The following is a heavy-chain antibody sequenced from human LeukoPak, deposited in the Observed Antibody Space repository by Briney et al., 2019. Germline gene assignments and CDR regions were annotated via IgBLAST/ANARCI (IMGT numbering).Heavy chain of an antibody. J-gene: IGHJ4*02. CDR2: MNPNSGNT. D-gene: IGHD3-3*01. CDR3: ARGGAPITIFGVVIIVSGMDY. V-gene: IGHV1-8*03. CDR1: GYTFTSYD. Sequence: ASVKVSCKASGYTFTSYDINWVRQATGQGLEWMGWMNPNSGNTGYAQKFQGRVTITRNTPISTAYMELSSLRSEDTAVYYCARGGAPITIFGVVIIVSGMDYWGQGTLVTVSS.